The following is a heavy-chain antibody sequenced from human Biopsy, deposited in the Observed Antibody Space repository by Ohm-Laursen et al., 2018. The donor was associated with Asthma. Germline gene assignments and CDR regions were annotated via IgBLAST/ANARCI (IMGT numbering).Heavy chain of an antibody. Sequence: SETLSLTCIVSGDAMSTSGSYWGWIRQSPGKGLEWIGSIYYSGKTYYNPSLESRVTISPDPSKNHFSLKVTSVTAADTAVYYCARAVSSSSYWYFDLWGRGDLVTVSS. CDR2: IYYSGKT. CDR3: ARAVSSSSYWYFDL. V-gene: IGHV4-39*02. D-gene: IGHD6-6*01. J-gene: IGHJ2*01. CDR1: GDAMSTSGSY.